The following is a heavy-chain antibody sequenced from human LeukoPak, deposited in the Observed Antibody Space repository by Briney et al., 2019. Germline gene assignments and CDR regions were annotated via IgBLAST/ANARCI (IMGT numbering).Heavy chain of an antibody. CDR1: GFTFNSYW. CDR3: ARGESFAFDV. CDR2: INSDGSDT. Sequence: GGSLRLSCAASGFTFNSYWFHWVRQAPGKGLVWVSRINSDGSDTIYADSVKGRFTISRDNAKSTVYLQMNSLRAEDTAVYYCARGESFAFDVWGQGTVVTVSS. J-gene: IGHJ3*01. V-gene: IGHV3-74*01.